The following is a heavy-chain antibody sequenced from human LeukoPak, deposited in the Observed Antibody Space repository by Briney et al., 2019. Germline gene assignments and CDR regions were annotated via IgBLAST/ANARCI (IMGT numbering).Heavy chain of an antibody. CDR3: ASLFYYYDRVGFDY. CDR2: IYYSGST. D-gene: IGHD3-22*01. V-gene: IGHV4-39*07. Sequence: PSETLSLTCTVSGGSISSSSYYWGWIRQPPGKGLEWIGSIYYSGSTYYNPSLKSRVTISVDTSKNQFSLKLSSVTAADTAVYYCASLFYYYDRVGFDYWGQGTLVTVSS. CDR1: GGSISSSSYY. J-gene: IGHJ4*02.